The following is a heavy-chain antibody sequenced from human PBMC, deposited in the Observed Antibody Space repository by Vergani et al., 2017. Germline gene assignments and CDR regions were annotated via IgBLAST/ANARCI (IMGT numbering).Heavy chain of an antibody. CDR3: AKVRDANQLPHY. V-gene: IGHV3-30*02. Sequence: QVQLVDSGGGVVQPGGSLRLSCAASGFTFSDYAMHWVRQAPGKGLEWVAFISYDGSNKYYADSVKGRFTISRDNSKNTRYLQMNSLRTDDTAVYFCAKVRDANQLPHYWSQGTLVTVSS. CDR2: ISYDGSNK. CDR1: GFTFSDYA. D-gene: IGHD2-2*01. J-gene: IGHJ4*02.